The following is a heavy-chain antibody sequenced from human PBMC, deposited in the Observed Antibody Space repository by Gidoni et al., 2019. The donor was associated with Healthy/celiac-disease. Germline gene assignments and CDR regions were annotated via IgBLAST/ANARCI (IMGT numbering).Heavy chain of an antibody. V-gene: IGHV3-53*02. D-gene: IGHD6-13*01. CDR1: GFTVSSNY. Sequence: EVQLVETGGGLIQPGGSLRLSCAASGFTVSSNYMSWVRQAPGKGLEWVSVIYSGGSTYYADSVKGRFTISRDNSKNTLYLQMNSLRAEDTAVYYCARGFPGIAAAGTEDAFDIWGQGTMVTVSS. CDR2: IYSGGST. CDR3: ARGFPGIAAAGTEDAFDI. J-gene: IGHJ3*02.